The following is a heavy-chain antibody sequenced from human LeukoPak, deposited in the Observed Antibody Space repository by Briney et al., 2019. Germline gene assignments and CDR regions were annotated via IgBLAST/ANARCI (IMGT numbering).Heavy chain of an antibody. V-gene: IGHV1-2*02. Sequence: ASVKVSCKASGYTFTGYYMHWVRQAPGQGLEWMGWINPNSGATKYAQKFQGRVTTTRDTSISTAYMEVSSLRSDDTAVYYCARDSAAEPGIFFDYWGQGTLVTVSS. CDR1: GYTFTGYY. CDR3: ARDSAAEPGIFFDY. CDR2: INPNSGAT. D-gene: IGHD6-19*01. J-gene: IGHJ4*02.